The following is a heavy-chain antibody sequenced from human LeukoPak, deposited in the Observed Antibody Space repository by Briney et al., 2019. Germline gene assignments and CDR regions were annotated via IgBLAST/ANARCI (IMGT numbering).Heavy chain of an antibody. V-gene: IGHV4-39*07. CDR1: GGSISSSNYY. J-gene: IGHJ3*02. Sequence: PSETLSLTCTVSGGSISSSNYYWAWIRQPPGQGLEWIGSIYYRGNAYYNPSLKSRVTISVDTSKNQFSLKLSSVTAADTAVYYCARRADILAFDIWGQGTMVTVSS. CDR3: ARRADILAFDI. CDR2: IYYRGNA. D-gene: IGHD3-9*01.